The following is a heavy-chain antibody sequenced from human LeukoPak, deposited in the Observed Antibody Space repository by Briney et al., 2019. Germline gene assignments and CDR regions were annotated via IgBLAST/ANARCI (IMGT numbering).Heavy chain of an antibody. J-gene: IGHJ6*02. Sequence: GASVKVSCTASGGTFSSYTISWVRQAPGQGLEWMGRIIPILGIANYSQKFQGRVTITADKSTSTAYMELSSLRSEDTAVYYCARDRYCSSTSCYGGYYYYGMDVWGQGTTVTVSS. D-gene: IGHD2-2*01. CDR2: IIPILGIA. CDR3: ARDRYCSSTSCYGGYYYYGMDV. CDR1: GGTFSSYT. V-gene: IGHV1-69*04.